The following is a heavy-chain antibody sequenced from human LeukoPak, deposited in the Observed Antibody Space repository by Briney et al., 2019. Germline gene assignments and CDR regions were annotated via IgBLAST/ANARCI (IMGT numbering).Heavy chain of an antibody. V-gene: IGHV3-30*18. CDR3: AKDIYYGSGSYYKRGRWGFDI. Sequence: PGGSLRLSCAASGFTFSSYGMHWVRQAPGKGLEWVAVISYDGSNKYYADSVKGRFTISRDNSKNTLYLQMNSLRAEDTAVYYCAKDIYYGSGSYYKRGRWGFDIWGQGTMVTVSS. J-gene: IGHJ3*02. CDR1: GFTFSSYG. D-gene: IGHD3-10*01. CDR2: ISYDGSNK.